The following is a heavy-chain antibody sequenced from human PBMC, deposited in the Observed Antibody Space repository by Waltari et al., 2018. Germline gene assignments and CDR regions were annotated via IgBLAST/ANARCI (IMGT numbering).Heavy chain of an antibody. J-gene: IGHJ6*02. Sequence: EVQLVQSGAEVKKPGESLRISCKGSGYSFTSYWISWVRQMPGKGLEWMGRIAPRYSYTNYSPSFQSHVTISADKSVSTAYLQWSSLKASDTAMYYCARHFNYGGNSGSYYYGMDVWGQGTTVTVSS. CDR1: GYSFTSYW. D-gene: IGHD4-17*01. CDR3: ARHFNYGGNSGSYYYGMDV. CDR2: IAPRYSYT. V-gene: IGHV5-10-1*03.